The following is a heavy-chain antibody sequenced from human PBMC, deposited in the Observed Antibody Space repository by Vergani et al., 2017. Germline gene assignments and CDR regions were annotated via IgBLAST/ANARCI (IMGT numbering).Heavy chain of an antibody. J-gene: IGHJ6*02. Sequence: EVQLLESGGGLVQPGGSLRLSCAASGFTFSSYVMSWVRQAPGKGLEWVSRISGSASNTYYADSVKGRFTISRDNSKNTLYLEMNSLRAEDPAVYYCATPQTVTTGGMEVWGQGTTVIVSS. CDR2: ISGSASNT. CDR1: GFTFSSYV. CDR3: ATPQTVTTGGMEV. D-gene: IGHD4-17*01. V-gene: IGHV3-23*01.